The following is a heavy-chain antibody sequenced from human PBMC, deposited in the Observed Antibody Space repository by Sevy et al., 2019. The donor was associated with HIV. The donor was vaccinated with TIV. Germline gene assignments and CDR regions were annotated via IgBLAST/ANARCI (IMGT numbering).Heavy chain of an antibody. Sequence: GGSLRLSCAASGFTFSSYAMSWVRQAPGKGLEWVSGISGSGGSTYYADSVKGRFPISRDNSKNTLYLQMNSLRAEDTAVYYCAPLRGGYSGYAADYWGQGTLVTASS. CDR2: ISGSGGST. J-gene: IGHJ4*02. CDR3: APLRGGYSGYAADY. CDR1: GFTFSSYA. V-gene: IGHV3-23*01. D-gene: IGHD5-12*01.